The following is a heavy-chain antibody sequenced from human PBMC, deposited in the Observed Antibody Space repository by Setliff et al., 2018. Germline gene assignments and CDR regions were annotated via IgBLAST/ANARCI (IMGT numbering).Heavy chain of an antibody. D-gene: IGHD3-3*01. CDR3: RFWSGYYKNDY. CDR1: GVSYSDYY. V-gene: IGHV4-34*01. J-gene: IGHJ4*02. CDR2: INHSGTT. Sequence: PSETLSLPFTVYGVSYSDYYWGWVRQSPGKGLDWIGEINHSGTTSYDPSLEVRISIPVYTSKRQFSLKLSSVTAADMAVYYCRFWSGYYKNDYWAQGTLVTVSS.